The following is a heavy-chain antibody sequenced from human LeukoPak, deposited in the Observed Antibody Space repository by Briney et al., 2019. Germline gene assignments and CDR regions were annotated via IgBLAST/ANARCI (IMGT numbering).Heavy chain of an antibody. Sequence: GGSLRLSCAASGFTFRSYDMHWVRQAPGKGLEWVAVISYDGSDKYYADSVKGRFTISRDNSKNTLYLQMNSLRAEDTAVYYCARDFKRTQDYWGQGTLVTVSS. V-gene: IGHV3-30*03. J-gene: IGHJ4*02. D-gene: IGHD1-1*01. CDR3: ARDFKRTQDY. CDR2: ISYDGSDK. CDR1: GFTFRSYD.